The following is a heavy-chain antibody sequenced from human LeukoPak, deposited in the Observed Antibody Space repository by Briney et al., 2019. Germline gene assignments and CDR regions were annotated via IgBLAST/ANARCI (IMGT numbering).Heavy chain of an antibody. CDR1: GFTFSSNW. J-gene: IGHJ4*02. Sequence: GGSLRLSCAASGFTFSSNWMSWVRQAPGKGLEWVANIKQDGSEKYYVDSVKGRFTISRDNAKNSLYLQMNSLRAEDTAVFYCARDPGYCSGGSCSIDYWGQGTLVTVSS. V-gene: IGHV3-7*03. CDR2: IKQDGSEK. CDR3: ARDPGYCSGGSCSIDY. D-gene: IGHD2-15*01.